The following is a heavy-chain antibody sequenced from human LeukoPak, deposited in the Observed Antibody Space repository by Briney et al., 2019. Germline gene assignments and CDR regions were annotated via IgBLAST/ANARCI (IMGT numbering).Heavy chain of an antibody. D-gene: IGHD6-13*01. CDR2: INPNSGGT. CDR3: ARTIYSSSWYRFDY. Sequence: ASVKVSCKASGYTFTGYYMHWVRQAPGQGLEWMGWINPNSGGTNYAQKFQGRVTMTRDTSISTAYMELSRLRSDDTAVYYCARTIYSSSWYRFDYWGQGTLVTVSS. V-gene: IGHV1-2*02. CDR1: GYTFTGYY. J-gene: IGHJ4*02.